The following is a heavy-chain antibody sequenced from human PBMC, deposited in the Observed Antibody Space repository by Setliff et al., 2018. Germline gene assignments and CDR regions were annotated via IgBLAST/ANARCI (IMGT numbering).Heavy chain of an antibody. Sequence: GGSLRLSCAASGFTFSSYTMNWVRQGPGKGLEWVAYNSSSGSIYYANSVKGRFTISRDNAKNSLYLQMNSLRAEDTAVYYCARDGGMGMIKGYYYGLDVWGQGT. CDR2: NSSSGSI. D-gene: IGHD3-16*01. CDR3: ARDGGMGMIKGYYYGLDV. CDR1: GFTFSSYT. V-gene: IGHV3-48*03. J-gene: IGHJ6*02.